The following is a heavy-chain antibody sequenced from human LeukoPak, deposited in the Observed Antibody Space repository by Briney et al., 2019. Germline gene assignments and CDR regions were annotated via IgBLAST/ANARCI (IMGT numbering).Heavy chain of an antibody. V-gene: IGHV3-11*04. CDR2: ISSSGSTI. CDR3: ARGAYSSSLYFDY. J-gene: IGHJ4*02. D-gene: IGHD6-6*01. CDR1: GFTFSVYY. Sequence: GGSLRLSCAASGFTFSVYYMSWIRQAPGTGLEWVSYISSSGSTIYYADSVKGRFTISRDNAKNSLYLQMNSLRAEDTAVYYCARGAYSSSLYFDYWGQGTLVTVSS.